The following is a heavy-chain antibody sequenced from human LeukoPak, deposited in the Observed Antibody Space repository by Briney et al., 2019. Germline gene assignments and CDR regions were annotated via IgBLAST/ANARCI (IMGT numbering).Heavy chain of an antibody. V-gene: IGHV1-2*02. J-gene: IGHJ4*02. D-gene: IGHD2-21*02. CDR2: INPNSGGT. CDR3: ARVGMVTAIPDFDY. Sequence: ASVKVSCKASGYTFTGYYMHWVRQAPGQGLEWMGWINPNSGGTNYAQKFQGRVTMTRDTSISTAYMELSRLRSDDTAVYYCARVGMVTAIPDFDYWGQGTLVTVSS. CDR1: GYTFTGYY.